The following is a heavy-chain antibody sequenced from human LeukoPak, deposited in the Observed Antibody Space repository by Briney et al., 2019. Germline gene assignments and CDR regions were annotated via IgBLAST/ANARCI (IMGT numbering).Heavy chain of an antibody. J-gene: IGHJ5*02. CDR3: ARHYGP. V-gene: IGHV4-59*08. Sequence: SETLSLTCTVSGVSISSYYWSWIRQPPGKGLEWIGYIYYSGSTNYNPSLKSRVTISVDTSKNQFSLKLNSVTAADTAVYYCARHYGPWGQGTLVTVSS. CDR1: GVSISSYY. D-gene: IGHD3-10*01. CDR2: IYYSGST.